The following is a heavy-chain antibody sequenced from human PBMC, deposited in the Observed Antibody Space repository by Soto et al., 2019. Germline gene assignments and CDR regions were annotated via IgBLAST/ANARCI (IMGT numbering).Heavy chain of an antibody. Sequence: PGGSLRLSCAASGFTFSSYAMSWVRQAPGKGLEWVSAISGSGGSTYYADSVKGRFTISRDNSKNTLYLQMNSLRAEDTAVYYCAKVGPPVGYCSGGSCYSGSYYYYYGMDVWGQGTAVTVSS. CDR2: ISGSGGST. CDR1: GFTFSSYA. V-gene: IGHV3-23*01. CDR3: AKVGPPVGYCSGGSCYSGSYYYYYGMDV. J-gene: IGHJ6*02. D-gene: IGHD2-15*01.